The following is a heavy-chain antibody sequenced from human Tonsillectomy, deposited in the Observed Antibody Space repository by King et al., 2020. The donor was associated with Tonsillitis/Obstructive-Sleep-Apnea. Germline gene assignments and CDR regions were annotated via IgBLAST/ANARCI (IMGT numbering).Heavy chain of an antibody. D-gene: IGHD5-12*01. CDR2: ISRSSSYI. CDR1: GFTFSSYS. Sequence: VQLVESGGGLVKPGGSLRLSCAASGFTFSSYSMNWVRQAPGKGLEWGSSISRSSSYIYYADSVKGRFTISRDNAKNSRYLQMNSLRAEDTAVYYCARVRVERGYSGYDQDYWGQGTLVTVSS. J-gene: IGHJ4*02. V-gene: IGHV3-21*01. CDR3: ARVRVERGYSGYDQDY.